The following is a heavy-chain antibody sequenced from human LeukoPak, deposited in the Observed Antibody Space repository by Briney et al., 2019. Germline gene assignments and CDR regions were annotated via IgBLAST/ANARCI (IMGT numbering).Heavy chain of an antibody. J-gene: IGHJ4*02. CDR2: ISYDGSNK. CDR1: GFTFSSYA. Sequence: GGSLRLSCGASGFTFSSYAMHWVRQAPGKGLEWVAVISYDGSNKYYADSVKGRFTISRDNSKNTLYLQMNSLRAEDTAVYYCARSITGTQPGDYWGQGTLVTVFS. V-gene: IGHV3-30*04. D-gene: IGHD1-20*01. CDR3: ARSITGTQPGDY.